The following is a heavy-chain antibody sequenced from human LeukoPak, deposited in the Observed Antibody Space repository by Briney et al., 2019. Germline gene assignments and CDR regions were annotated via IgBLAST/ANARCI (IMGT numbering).Heavy chain of an antibody. D-gene: IGHD6-13*01. CDR2: INHSGST. V-gene: IGHV4-34*01. Sequence: PSETLSLTCAVYGGSFSGYYWSWIRQPPGKGREWMGEINHSGSTNHNPSLKSRVPISVDTSKTQSSLKLRSVTAADTAVYYCARQSSSSWYRTLDYWGQGPLVTVSS. CDR3: ARQSSSSWYRTLDY. J-gene: IGHJ4*02. CDR1: GGSFSGYY.